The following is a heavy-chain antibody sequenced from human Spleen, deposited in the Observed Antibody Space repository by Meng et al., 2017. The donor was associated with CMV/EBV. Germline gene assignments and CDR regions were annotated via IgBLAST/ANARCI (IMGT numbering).Heavy chain of an antibody. CDR1: GYTFTAHY. V-gene: IGHV1-2*02. CDR3: ARDVTPSYTVLTPADYSNCFDP. D-gene: IGHD2-2*01. CDR2: IHPHRGDT. J-gene: IGHJ5*02. Sequence: ASVKVSCKASGYTFTAHYFHWVRQAPGQGLEWMGWIHPHRGDTNYAQQFQGRVTLTRDTSINTGYMELTRLTSDDTAVYYCARDVTPSYTVLTPADYSNCFDPWGQGTLVTVSS.